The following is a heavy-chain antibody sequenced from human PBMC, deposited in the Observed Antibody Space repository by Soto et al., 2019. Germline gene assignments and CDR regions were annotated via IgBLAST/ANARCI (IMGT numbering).Heavy chain of an antibody. CDR1: GGSISSSSYY. J-gene: IGHJ4*02. CDR3: ASTMTTVTLANY. Sequence: QLQLQESGPGLVKPSETLSLTCTVSGGSISSSSYYWGWIRQPPGKGLEWIGSIYYSGSTYYNPSLKSRVTISVDTSKNQFSLKLSSVTAADTAVYYCASTMTTVTLANYWGQGTLVTVSS. V-gene: IGHV4-39*01. D-gene: IGHD4-4*01. CDR2: IYYSGST.